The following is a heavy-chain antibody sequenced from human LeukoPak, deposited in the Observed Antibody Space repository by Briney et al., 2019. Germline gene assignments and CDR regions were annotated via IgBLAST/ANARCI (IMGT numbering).Heavy chain of an antibody. Sequence: PGGSLRLSCAASGFTYINHGFHWVRQAPGKGLEWVALIGVDGSKKYYAGSLKGRITISRDNSRNTLDLQMSSLRVEDTAVYYCVVVLVPAAVWQFDLWGRGTLVTVSS. CDR3: VVVLVPAAVWQFDL. D-gene: IGHD2-2*01. CDR2: IGVDGSKK. V-gene: IGHV3-33*03. CDR1: GFTYINHG. J-gene: IGHJ2*01.